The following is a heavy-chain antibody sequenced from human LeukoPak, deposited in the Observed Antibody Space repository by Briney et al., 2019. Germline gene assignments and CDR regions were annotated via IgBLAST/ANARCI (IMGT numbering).Heavy chain of an antibody. Sequence: GGSLRLSCAASGFTFSSYWMSWVRQAPGKGLEWVANIKQDGSEKYYVDSVKGRFTISRDNAKNSLYLQMDSLRAEDTAVYYCARDRGINTYYYDSSGYYWFDPWGQGTLVTVSS. D-gene: IGHD3-22*01. J-gene: IGHJ5*02. CDR3: ARDRGINTYYYDSSGYYWFDP. CDR2: IKQDGSEK. CDR1: GFTFSSYW. V-gene: IGHV3-7*01.